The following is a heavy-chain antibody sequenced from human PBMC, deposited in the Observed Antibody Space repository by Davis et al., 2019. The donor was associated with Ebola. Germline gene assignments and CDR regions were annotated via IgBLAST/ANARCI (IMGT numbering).Heavy chain of an antibody. Sequence: GGSLRLSCAASGFTFSSYWMSCVRQDPGKGLEWVANIKQDGSEKYYVDSVKGRFTISRDNAKNSLYLQMNSLRAEDTAVYYCARSDIVATTILYYYYGMDVWGQGTTVTVSS. CDR2: IKQDGSEK. D-gene: IGHD5-12*01. CDR3: ARSDIVATTILYYYYGMDV. CDR1: GFTFSSYW. V-gene: IGHV3-7*01. J-gene: IGHJ6*02.